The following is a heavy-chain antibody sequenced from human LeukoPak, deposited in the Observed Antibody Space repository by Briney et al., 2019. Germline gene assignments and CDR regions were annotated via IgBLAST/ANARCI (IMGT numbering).Heavy chain of an antibody. J-gene: IGHJ4*02. D-gene: IGHD5-18*01. CDR3: AKGSGRGYSYGLEY. V-gene: IGHV3-23*01. Sequence: GRSLRLSCAASGFTFSSYGMHWVRQAPGKGPEWVSVISSSAGSTYYADSVKGRFTISRDNSKNTLYLQMNSLRAEDTAVYYCAKGSGRGYSYGLEYWGQGTLVTVSS. CDR1: GFTFSSYG. CDR2: ISSSAGST.